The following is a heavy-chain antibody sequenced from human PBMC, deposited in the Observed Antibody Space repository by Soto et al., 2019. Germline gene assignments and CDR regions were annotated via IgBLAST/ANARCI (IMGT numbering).Heavy chain of an antibody. Sequence: EVQLVESGGGLVQPGGSLRLSCAASGFTFSSYWMHWVRQAPGKGLVWVSRINSDGSSTSYADSVKGRFTISRDNAKNTLYRQMNSLRAEDTAVYYCARVKGGIAVEDAFDIWGQGTMVTVSS. V-gene: IGHV3-74*01. CDR1: GFTFSSYW. CDR3: ARVKGGIAVEDAFDI. J-gene: IGHJ3*02. CDR2: INSDGSST. D-gene: IGHD6-19*01.